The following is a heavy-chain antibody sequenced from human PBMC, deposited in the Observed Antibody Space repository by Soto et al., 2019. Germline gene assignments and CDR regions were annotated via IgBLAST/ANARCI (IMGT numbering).Heavy chain of an antibody. CDR2: IIPSFGTA. V-gene: IGHV1-69*12. J-gene: IGHJ6*04. CDR3: ATATGRLVGGSYFYYGMKV. Sequence: QVQLVQSGAEVKKPGSSVKVSCKTSGGTFTSHAINWVRQAPGQGLEWMGGIIPSFGTANYAQKFQGRVTIRADESTDTAYIELSGLRSEDSAKSLCATATGRLVGGSYFYYGMKVCGEWTSITVSS. CDR1: GGTFTSHA. D-gene: IGHD1-26*01.